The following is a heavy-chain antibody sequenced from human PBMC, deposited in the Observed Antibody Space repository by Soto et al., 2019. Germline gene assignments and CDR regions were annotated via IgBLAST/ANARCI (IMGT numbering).Heavy chain of an antibody. V-gene: IGHV4-39*01. J-gene: IGHJ4*02. CDR2: IYYSGST. CDR1: GGSISSSSYY. Sequence: QLQLQESGPGLVKPSETLSLTCTVSGGSISSSSYYWGWIRQPPGKGLEWIGSIYYSGSTYYNPSLTSRVTISVDTSKNQFSLKLSSVTAADTAVYYCARRSGSYFGSSDFDYWGQGTLVTVSS. CDR3: ARRSGSYFGSSDFDY. D-gene: IGHD1-26*01.